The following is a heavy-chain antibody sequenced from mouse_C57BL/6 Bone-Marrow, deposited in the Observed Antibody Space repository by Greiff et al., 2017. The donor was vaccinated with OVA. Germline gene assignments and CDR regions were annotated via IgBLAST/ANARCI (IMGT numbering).Heavy chain of an antibody. CDR3: ARQGKKSYYGSKAMDY. CDR2: ISSGGSYT. J-gene: IGHJ4*01. D-gene: IGHD1-1*01. V-gene: IGHV5-6*02. Sequence: DVMLVESGGDLVKPGGSLKLSCAASGFTFSSYGMSWVRQTPDKRLEWVATISSGGSYTYYPDSVKGRFTISRDNAKNTLYLQMSSLKSEDTAMYYCARQGKKSYYGSKAMDYWGQGTSVTVSS. CDR1: GFTFSSYG.